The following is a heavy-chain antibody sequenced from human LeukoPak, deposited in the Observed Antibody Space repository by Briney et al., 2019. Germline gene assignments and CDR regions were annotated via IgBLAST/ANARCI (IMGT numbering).Heavy chain of an antibody. CDR3: ARGLAGLSPSYYYYMDV. D-gene: IGHD2/OR15-2a*01. CDR2: INHSGST. Sequence: SETLSLTCAVYGGSFSGYYWSWIRQPPGKGLEWIGEINHSGSTNYNPSLKSRVTISVDTSKNQFSLKLSSVTAADTAVYYCARGLAGLSPSYYYYMDVWGKGTTVTVSS. CDR1: GGSFSGYY. J-gene: IGHJ6*03. V-gene: IGHV4-34*01.